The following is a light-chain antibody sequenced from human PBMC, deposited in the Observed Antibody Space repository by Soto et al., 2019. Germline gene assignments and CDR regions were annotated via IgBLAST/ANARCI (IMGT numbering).Light chain of an antibody. CDR1: QSLNSL. J-gene: IGKJ1*01. V-gene: IGKV1-5*01. CDR3: QQYNSYSSWT. CDR2: DAS. Sequence: DIQMTQSPSTLSASVGDRVTITCRASQSLNSLLAWYQQKPGRAPKLLIYDASTLESGVPSRFSGSGSGTEFTPTISSLQTDDFATYYCQQYNSYSSWTFGQGTKVEIK.